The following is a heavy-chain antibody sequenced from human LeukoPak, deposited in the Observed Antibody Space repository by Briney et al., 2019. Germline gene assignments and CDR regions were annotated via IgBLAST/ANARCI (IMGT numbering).Heavy chain of an antibody. CDR1: GFTFSSYA. V-gene: IGHV3-23*01. CDR3: AKDLVTYSPTQVGATRRGYFDY. Sequence: GGSLRLSCAASGFTFSSYAMSWVRQAPGKGLEWVSAISGSGGSTYYADSVKGRFTISRDNSKNTLYLQMNSLRAEDTAVYYCAKDLVTYSPTQVGATRRGYFDYWGQGTLVTVSS. D-gene: IGHD1-26*01. CDR2: ISGSGGST. J-gene: IGHJ4*02.